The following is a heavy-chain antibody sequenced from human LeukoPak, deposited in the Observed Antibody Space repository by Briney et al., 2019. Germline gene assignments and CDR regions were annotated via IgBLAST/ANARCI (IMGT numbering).Heavy chain of an antibody. CDR2: IWYDGSNK. CDR1: GFTFSSYG. V-gene: IGHV3-33*08. Sequence: GGSLRLSCAASGFTFSSYGMHWVRQAPGKGLEWVAVIWYDGSNKYYAASVKGRFTISRDNSKNTLYLQMNSLRAEDTAVYYCARGYSSGDYFDYWGQGTLVTVSS. D-gene: IGHD6-19*01. J-gene: IGHJ4*02. CDR3: ARGYSSGDYFDY.